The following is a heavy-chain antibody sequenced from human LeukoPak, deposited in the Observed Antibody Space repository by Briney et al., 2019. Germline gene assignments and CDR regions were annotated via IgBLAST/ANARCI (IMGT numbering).Heavy chain of an antibody. Sequence: PGGSLRLSCAASGFPFDDYAMHWVRQTPGKGLEWVSGISWNSGSIGYADSVKGRFTISRDNAKNSLYLQMNSLRAEDTALYYCAKDTANYGGFDYWGQGTLVTVSS. D-gene: IGHD4-23*01. CDR3: AKDTANYGGFDY. CDR2: ISWNSGSI. J-gene: IGHJ4*02. CDR1: GFPFDDYA. V-gene: IGHV3-9*01.